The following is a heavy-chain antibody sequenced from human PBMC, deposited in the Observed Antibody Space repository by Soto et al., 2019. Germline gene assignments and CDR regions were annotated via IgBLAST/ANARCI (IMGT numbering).Heavy chain of an antibody. CDR3: ARDSAVAGTRGGTVFDY. CDR1: GGSVSSGSYY. J-gene: IGHJ4*02. D-gene: IGHD6-19*01. CDR2: IYYSGST. Sequence: PSETLSLTCTVSGGSVSSGSYYWSWIRQPPGKGLEWIGYIYYSGSTNYNPSLKSRVTISVDTSMNQFSLKLSSVTAADTAVYYCARDSAVAGTRGGTVFDYWGQGTLVTVSS. V-gene: IGHV4-61*01.